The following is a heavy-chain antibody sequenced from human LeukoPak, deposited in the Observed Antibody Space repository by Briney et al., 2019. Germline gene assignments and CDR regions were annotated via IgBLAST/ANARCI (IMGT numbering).Heavy chain of an antibody. D-gene: IGHD1-26*01. Sequence: PGGSLRLSCAGSGFTFSSQSMNWVRQAPGKGLEWVSYISSSSSTIYYADSVKGRFTISRDNAKNSLYLQMNSLGAEDTAVYYCARGYYANYFDYWGQGTLVTVSS. V-gene: IGHV3-48*01. CDR3: ARGYYANYFDY. J-gene: IGHJ4*02. CDR1: GFTFSSQS. CDR2: ISSSSSTI.